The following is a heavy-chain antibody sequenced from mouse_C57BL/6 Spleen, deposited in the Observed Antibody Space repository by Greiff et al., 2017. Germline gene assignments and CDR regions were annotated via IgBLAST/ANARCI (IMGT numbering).Heavy chain of an antibody. Sequence: QVQLQQPGTELVKPGASVKLSCKASGYTFTSYWMHWVKQRPGQGLEWIGNINPSNGGTNYNEKFKSKATLTVDKSSSTAYMPLSSLTSEDSAVYYCARENYSKGWFAYWGQGTLVTVSA. V-gene: IGHV1-53*01. D-gene: IGHD2-5*01. CDR3: ARENYSKGWFAY. J-gene: IGHJ3*01. CDR2: INPSNGGT. CDR1: GYTFTSYW.